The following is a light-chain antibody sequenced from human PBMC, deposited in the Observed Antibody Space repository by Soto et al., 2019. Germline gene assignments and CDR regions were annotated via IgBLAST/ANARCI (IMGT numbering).Light chain of an antibody. Sequence: EILMTQSPATLPVSPGEGASLSCRAGQSVRSNLAWYQQKPGQPPRLLIFGASTSATGIPARFSGSGSGTEFTLTISSLQYDDFAVYYCQQYNKWHPSTFGQGTRLENK. J-gene: IGKJ5*01. CDR3: QQYNKWHPST. CDR1: QSVRSN. CDR2: GAS. V-gene: IGKV3-15*01.